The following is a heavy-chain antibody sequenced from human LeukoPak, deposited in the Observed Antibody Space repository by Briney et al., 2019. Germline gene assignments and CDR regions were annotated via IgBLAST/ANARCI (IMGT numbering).Heavy chain of an antibody. CDR3: ARDPCYGDADFDS. CDR2: IKSDGSST. D-gene: IGHD4-17*01. V-gene: IGHV3-74*01. CDR1: GFTFSNYW. Sequence: GGSLRPSCAASGFTFSNYWMHWVRQAPGKGLVWVSRIKSDGSSTTYADSVKGRFTISRDNAKNMVYLQMNSLRAEDTAVYYCARDPCYGDADFDSWGQGTLVTVSS. J-gene: IGHJ4*02.